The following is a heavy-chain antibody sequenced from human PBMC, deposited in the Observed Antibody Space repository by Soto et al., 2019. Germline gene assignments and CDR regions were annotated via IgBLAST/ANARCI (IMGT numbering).Heavy chain of an antibody. J-gene: IGHJ4*02. Sequence: QVQLVESGGGVVQPGRSLRLSCAASGFTLSCCGMHWVRQAPGKGLEWVGVITYDGGDKHYADSVKGRFTISRDSSENTVYLQMNSLRVEDSAIYYCAKEQSSGYYRVVDYWGQGTLVTGSS. D-gene: IGHD6-19*01. CDR2: ITYDGGDK. V-gene: IGHV3-30*18. CDR1: GFTLSCCG. CDR3: AKEQSSGYYRVVDY.